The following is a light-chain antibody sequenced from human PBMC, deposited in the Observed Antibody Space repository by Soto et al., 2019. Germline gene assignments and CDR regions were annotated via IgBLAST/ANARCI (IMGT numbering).Light chain of an antibody. Sequence: EIVLTQSPGTLSLSPGERATLSCRASQSVSSSYLACYQQKPSQPPRLLIYGASSMATGIPDRFSGSGSATDFSLTISRLEPEDFAVYYCRQYDSSSLTFGGGTKVEIK. CDR2: GAS. V-gene: IGKV3-20*01. CDR1: QSVSSSY. CDR3: RQYDSSSLT. J-gene: IGKJ4*01.